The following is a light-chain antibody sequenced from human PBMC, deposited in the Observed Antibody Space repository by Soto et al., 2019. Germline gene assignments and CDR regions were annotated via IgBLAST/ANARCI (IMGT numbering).Light chain of an antibody. CDR1: QSVSSSY. V-gene: IGKV3-20*01. CDR3: QQYGSSPWT. J-gene: IGKJ1*01. Sequence: EIVLTQSPGTQSLSPGERATLSCRASQSVSSSYLAWYQQKPGQAPRLLIYGASSRATGIPDRFSGSGSGTDFTLTISRLEPEDFAVYYCQQYGSSPWTFGHGTKVEIK. CDR2: GAS.